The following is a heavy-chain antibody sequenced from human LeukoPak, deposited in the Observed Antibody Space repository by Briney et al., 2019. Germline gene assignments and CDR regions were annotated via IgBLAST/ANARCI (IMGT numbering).Heavy chain of an antibody. CDR1: GGSISSSSYF. CDR2: VHYSGST. CDR3: GCGGCGGCWGLNLENWFDP. D-gene: IGHD2-21*01. J-gene: IGHJ5*02. V-gene: IGHV4-39*01. Sequence: SETLSLTCSVSGGSISSSSYFWGWIRQPPGKGLEWIASVHYSGSTYYNPSLKSRVTISVDMSKNQFSLKLSPPTAADTDVFWCGCGGCGGCWGLNLENWFDPWGQGTLVTVSS.